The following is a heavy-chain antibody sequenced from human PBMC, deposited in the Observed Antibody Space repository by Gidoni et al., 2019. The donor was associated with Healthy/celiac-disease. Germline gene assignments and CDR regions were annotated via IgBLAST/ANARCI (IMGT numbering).Heavy chain of an antibody. D-gene: IGHD5-18*01. V-gene: IGHV4-34*01. CDR2: INHSGST. CDR3: AIARGYSYGLSWFDP. Sequence: QAQLQQWGAGLLKPSETLFLTCAVHGGSFSGYSWSWIRQPPGKGLEWIGEINHSGSTNYNPSLKSRVTISVDTSKNQFSLKLSSVTAADTAVYYCAIARGYSYGLSWFDPWGQGTLVTVSS. J-gene: IGHJ5*02. CDR1: GGSFSGYS.